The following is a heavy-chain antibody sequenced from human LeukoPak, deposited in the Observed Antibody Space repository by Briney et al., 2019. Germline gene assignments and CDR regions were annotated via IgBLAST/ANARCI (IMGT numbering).Heavy chain of an antibody. Sequence: GGSLRLSCAASGFTFSSYSMNWVRQAPGKGLEWVSSISSSSSYIYYADSVKGRFTISRDNAKNSLYLQMNSLRAEDTAVYFCARGRHGDHVSLFEYWGQGTLVTVSS. CDR3: ARGRHGDHVSLFEY. D-gene: IGHD3-10*02. CDR2: ISSSSSYI. V-gene: IGHV3-21*01. CDR1: GFTFSSYS. J-gene: IGHJ4*02.